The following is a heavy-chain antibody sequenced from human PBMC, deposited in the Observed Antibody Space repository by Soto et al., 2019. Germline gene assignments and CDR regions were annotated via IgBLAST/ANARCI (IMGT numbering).Heavy chain of an antibody. J-gene: IGHJ4*02. Sequence: SETLSLTCAVYGGSFSGYYWSWIRQPPGKGLEWIGEINHSGNTNYNPSLKSRVTISVDTSKNQFSLKLSSVTAADTAVYYCARSQTTVTSYDYWGQGTLVTVSS. D-gene: IGHD4-17*01. CDR1: GGSFSGYY. CDR2: INHSGNT. V-gene: IGHV4-34*01. CDR3: ARSQTTVTSYDY.